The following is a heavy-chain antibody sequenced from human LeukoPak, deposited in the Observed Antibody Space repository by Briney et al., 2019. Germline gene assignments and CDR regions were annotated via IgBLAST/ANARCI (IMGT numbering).Heavy chain of an antibody. Sequence: GGSLTLSCAVSGLNFKFYAMSWVRQAPGKGLEWVSGISSSPISTYYADSVKGRFTISRDNSKNTLYLQMNSLRAEDTAVYYCAKGWGKFDYWGQGTLVTVSS. D-gene: IGHD3-16*01. CDR3: AKGWGKFDY. V-gene: IGHV3-23*01. CDR2: ISSSPIST. CDR1: GLNFKFYA. J-gene: IGHJ4*02.